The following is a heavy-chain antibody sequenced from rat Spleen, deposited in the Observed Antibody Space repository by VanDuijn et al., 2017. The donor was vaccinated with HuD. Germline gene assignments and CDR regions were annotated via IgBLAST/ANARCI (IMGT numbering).Heavy chain of an antibody. CDR3: TTRPYYSSLNWFPY. Sequence: EVQLQESGPGLVKPSQSLSLTCSVTGYSITSNYWGWIRKFPGNKMEWMGYISYSGSTSYNPSLKSRISITRDTSKNQFFLQLNSVTTEDTATYYCTTRPYYSSLNWFPYWGQGTLVTVSS. D-gene: IGHD1-2*01. V-gene: IGHV3-1*01. CDR1: GYSITSNY. CDR2: ISYSGST. J-gene: IGHJ3*01.